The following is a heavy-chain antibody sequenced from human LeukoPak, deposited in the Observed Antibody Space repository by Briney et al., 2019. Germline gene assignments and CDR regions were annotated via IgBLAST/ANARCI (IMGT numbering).Heavy chain of an antibody. CDR3: VRDVSRRIGMDV. J-gene: IGHJ6*02. D-gene: IGHD2/OR15-2a*01. CDR2: ISPVSSYT. CDR1: GFSFNSYT. Sequence: GGSLKLSCLASGFSFNSYTMNWVREAPGKGLEWVSTISPVSSYTWYAESVKGRFTISRDNPKNSLYLQMDSLRAEDTAVYYCVRDVSRRIGMDVWGQGTTVSVSS. V-gene: IGHV3-21*01.